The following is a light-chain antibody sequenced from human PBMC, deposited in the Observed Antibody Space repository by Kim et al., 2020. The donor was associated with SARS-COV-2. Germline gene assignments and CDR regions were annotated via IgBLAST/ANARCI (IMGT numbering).Light chain of an antibody. Sequence: PGERATLYCRASQRVSSNLAWYQQKPGQAPRLLIYGASTRATGIPARFSGSGSGTEFTLTISSLQSEDFAVYYCQQYKNWPPLFTFGPGTKVDIK. CDR2: GAS. CDR3: QQYKNWPPLFT. CDR1: QRVSSN. J-gene: IGKJ3*01. V-gene: IGKV3-15*01.